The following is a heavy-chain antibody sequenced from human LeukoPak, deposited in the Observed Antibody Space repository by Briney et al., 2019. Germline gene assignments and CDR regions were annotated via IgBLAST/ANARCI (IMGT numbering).Heavy chain of an antibody. V-gene: IGHV3-11*01. J-gene: IGHJ6*02. CDR1: GFSFTEYY. CDR3: AREGQLLLDGYYAMDV. Sequence: PGGSLRLSCAGSGFSFTEYYMTWIRQTSGKGLEWLSHISSSGTIIYYADSVKGRFTISRDNAKNSLFLQMNSLRAEDTAVYFCAREGQLLLDGYYAMDVWGQGTTVTVTS. D-gene: IGHD2-2*01. CDR2: ISSSGTII.